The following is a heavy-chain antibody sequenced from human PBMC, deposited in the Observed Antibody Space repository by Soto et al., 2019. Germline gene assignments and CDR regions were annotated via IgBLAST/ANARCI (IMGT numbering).Heavy chain of an antibody. J-gene: IGHJ6*02. CDR3: ARAGLIADYYYYGMDV. Sequence: SETLSLTCTVSGGSISSGDYYWSWIRQPPGKGLEWIGYIYYSGSTYYNPSLKSRVTISVDTSKNQFSLKLSSVTAADTAVYYCARAGLIADYYYYGMDVWGQGTTVPVSS. V-gene: IGHV4-30-4*01. D-gene: IGHD3-16*01. CDR1: GGSISSGDYY. CDR2: IYYSGST.